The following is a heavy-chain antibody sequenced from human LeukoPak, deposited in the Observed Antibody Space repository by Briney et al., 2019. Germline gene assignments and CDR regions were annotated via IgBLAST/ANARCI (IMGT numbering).Heavy chain of an antibody. Sequence: SETLFLTCTVSGGSMNGYFWTWIRQSPGKGLEWIAYMYYSGSANYNPSFESRVTISVYTSRNQFSLDLRSVTAADTAVYYCARALQGSSWSAWFDSWGQGTLVTVSS. V-gene: IGHV4-59*01. D-gene: IGHD6-13*01. CDR3: ARALQGSSWSAWFDS. CDR1: GGSMNGYF. J-gene: IGHJ5*01. CDR2: MYYSGSA.